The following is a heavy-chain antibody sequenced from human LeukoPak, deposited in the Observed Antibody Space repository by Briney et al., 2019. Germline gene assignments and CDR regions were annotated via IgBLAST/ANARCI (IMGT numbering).Heavy chain of an antibody. Sequence: KPAETLSLTCAVYGGSFSGYYWSWIRQPPGKGLDWIGEINHSGSTNYNPSLKSRVTISVDTSKNQFSLKLSSVTAADTAVYYCAREFLVTTKALTQTSFDYWGQGTLVTVSS. J-gene: IGHJ4*02. V-gene: IGHV4-34*01. CDR2: INHSGST. CDR1: GGSFSGYY. CDR3: AREFLVTTKALTQTSFDY. D-gene: IGHD4-17*01.